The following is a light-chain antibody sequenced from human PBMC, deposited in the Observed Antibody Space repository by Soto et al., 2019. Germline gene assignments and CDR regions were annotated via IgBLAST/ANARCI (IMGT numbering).Light chain of an antibody. CDR3: QQFNNLPYC. CDR2: GSF. CDR1: QTVSSN. V-gene: IGKV3-15*01. J-gene: IGKJ2*03. Sequence: EVVMTQSPATLSVSPGESATLSCRASQTVSSNLAWYQQKPGQAPRLLIDGSFTRATGVPARFSASRSGTEFTLTITSPQSEDFALYFCQQFNNLPYCFGQGTKLEIK.